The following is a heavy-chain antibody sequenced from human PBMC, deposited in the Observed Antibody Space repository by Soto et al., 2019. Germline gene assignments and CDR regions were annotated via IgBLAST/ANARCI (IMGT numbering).Heavy chain of an antibody. CDR3: ARDIPGWGSSSVDY. D-gene: IGHD6-6*01. J-gene: IGHJ4*02. CDR1: GFIFSSYG. V-gene: IGHV3-33*01. Sequence: QVQLVESGGGVVQPGRSLRLSCAASGFIFSSYGMHWVRQAPGKGLEWVAVIWYDGGNKYYADSVKGRFTISRDNSKNTLYLQMNSLRAEDTAVYYCARDIPGWGSSSVDYWSQGTLVTVSS. CDR2: IWYDGGNK.